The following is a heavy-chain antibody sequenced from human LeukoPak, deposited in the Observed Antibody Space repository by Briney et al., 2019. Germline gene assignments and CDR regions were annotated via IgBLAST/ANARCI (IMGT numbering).Heavy chain of an antibody. CDR2: IKQDGSEK. CDR3: ARESSGSGWYHDAFDI. D-gene: IGHD6-19*01. J-gene: IGHJ3*02. V-gene: IGHV3-7*01. Sequence: GGPLRLSCAASGFTFSSYWMSWVRQAPGKGLEWVANIKQDGSEKYYVDSVKGRFTISRDNAKNSLYLQMNSLRAEDTAVYYCARESSGSGWYHDAFDIWGQGAMVTVSS. CDR1: GFTFSSYW.